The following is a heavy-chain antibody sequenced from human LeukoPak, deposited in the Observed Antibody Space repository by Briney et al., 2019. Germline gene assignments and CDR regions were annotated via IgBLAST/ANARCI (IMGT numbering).Heavy chain of an antibody. V-gene: IGHV1-46*01. J-gene: IGHJ5*02. CDR1: GYTFTSHY. CDR2: INPSGSST. D-gene: IGHD3-16*02. Sequence: ASVKVSCRASGYTFTSHYMHWVRQAPGQRLEWTGLINPSGSSTLYAQKFQGRVTMTRDMSTSTDDMELSSLRSEDTAVSYCARDNSVGDIAWWFDPWGQGTLVTVSS. CDR3: ARDNSVGDIAWWFDP.